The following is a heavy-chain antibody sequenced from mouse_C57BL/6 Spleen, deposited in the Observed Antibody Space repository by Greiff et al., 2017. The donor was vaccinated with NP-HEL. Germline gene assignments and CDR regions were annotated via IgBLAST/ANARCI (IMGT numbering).Heavy chain of an antibody. CDR1: GYAFSSSW. V-gene: IGHV1-82*01. J-gene: IGHJ1*03. CDR3: ARPKFITTVVATDWYFDV. D-gene: IGHD1-1*01. CDR2: IYPGDGDP. Sequence: QVQLQQSGPELVKPGASVKISCKASGYAFSSSWMNWVKQRPGKGLEWIGRIYPGDGDPNYNGKFKGKATLTADKSSSTAYMQLSSLTSEDSAVYFCARPKFITTVVATDWYFDVWGTGTTVTVSS.